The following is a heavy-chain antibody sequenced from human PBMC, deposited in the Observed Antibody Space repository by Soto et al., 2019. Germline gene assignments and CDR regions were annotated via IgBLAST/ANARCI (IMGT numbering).Heavy chain of an antibody. CDR2: IYYSGST. Sequence: SETLSLTCTVSGGSISSYYWSWIRQPPGKGLEWIGYIYYSGSTNYNPSLKSRVTISVDTSKNQFSLKLSSVTAADTAVYYCARTVWDDHYYYYMDVWGKGTTVTVSS. D-gene: IGHD1-1*01. J-gene: IGHJ6*03. V-gene: IGHV4-59*01. CDR1: GGSISSYY. CDR3: ARTVWDDHYYYYMDV.